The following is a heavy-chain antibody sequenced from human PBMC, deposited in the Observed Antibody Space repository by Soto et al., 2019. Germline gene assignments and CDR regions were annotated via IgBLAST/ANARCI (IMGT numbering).Heavy chain of an antibody. CDR1: GGSVDSGNHY. CDR2: IYYGEST. D-gene: IGHD4-17*01. Sequence: QVLVQESGPGLVKPSQTLPLSCTVSGGSVDSGNHYWNWIRQPPGTGLEWIGYIYYGESTYYNPSLKSRATISVDTARGRFSLRLTSVTAADTAVYYCARDMGSAMTTRIFDHWGQGTLVIVYS. CDR3: ARDMGSAMTTRIFDH. J-gene: IGHJ4*02. V-gene: IGHV4-30-4*01.